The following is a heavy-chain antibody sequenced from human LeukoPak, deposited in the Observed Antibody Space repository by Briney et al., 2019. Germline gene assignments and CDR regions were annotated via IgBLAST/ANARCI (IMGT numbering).Heavy chain of an antibody. D-gene: IGHD4-17*01. V-gene: IGHV3-66*01. J-gene: IGHJ4*02. CDR2: IYSGGST. CDR1: GFTVSSNY. CDR3: ARMRDYGGYYFDY. Sequence: GGSLRLSCAASGFTVSSNYMSWVRQAPGKGLEWVSVIYSGGSTYYADSVKGRFTISRDNSKNTLYPQMNSLRAEDTAVYYCARMRDYGGYYFDYWGQGTLVTVSS.